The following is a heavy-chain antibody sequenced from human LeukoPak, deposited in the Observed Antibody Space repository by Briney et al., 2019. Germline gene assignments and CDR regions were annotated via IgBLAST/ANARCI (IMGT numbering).Heavy chain of an antibody. D-gene: IGHD1-26*01. V-gene: IGHV3-74*01. Sequence: GGSPRLSCAASGFTFSSYWMHWVRHAPGKGLAWVSRINSDGSSTTYADSVKGRFTISRDNAKNTVYLQMNNLRAEDTAVYYCARVTVGAFDYWGQGTLVTVSS. CDR2: INSDGSST. CDR3: ARVTVGAFDY. CDR1: GFTFSSYW. J-gene: IGHJ4*02.